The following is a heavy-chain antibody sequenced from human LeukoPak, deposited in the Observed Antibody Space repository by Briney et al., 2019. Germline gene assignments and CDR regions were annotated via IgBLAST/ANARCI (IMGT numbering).Heavy chain of an antibody. CDR3: ARTAIVRGGLFDY. CDR2: IRSDGSNK. J-gene: IGHJ4*02. D-gene: IGHD3-10*01. Sequence: PGGSLRLSCAASGFTFSYYGMHWVRQAPGKGLEWVAFIRSDGSNKYYADSVKGRFTISRDNAKNSLYLQMNSLRAEDTAVYYCARTAIVRGGLFDYWGQGTLVTVSS. CDR1: GFTFSYYG. V-gene: IGHV3-30*02.